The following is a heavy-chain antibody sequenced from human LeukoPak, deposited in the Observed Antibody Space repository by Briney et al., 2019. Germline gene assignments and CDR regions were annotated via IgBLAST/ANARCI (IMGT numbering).Heavy chain of an antibody. CDR1: GFTFSSYS. V-gene: IGHV3-48*02. D-gene: IGHD2-21*02. J-gene: IGHJ1*01. CDR2: ISSSSSTI. CDR3: ARDATGEVVTGPDEYFQH. Sequence: PGGSLRLSCAASGFTFSSYSMTWVRQAPGKGLEWVSYISSSSSTIYYADSVKGRFTISRDNAKNSLYLQMNSLRDEDTAVYYCARDATGEVVTGPDEYFQHWGQGTLVTVSS.